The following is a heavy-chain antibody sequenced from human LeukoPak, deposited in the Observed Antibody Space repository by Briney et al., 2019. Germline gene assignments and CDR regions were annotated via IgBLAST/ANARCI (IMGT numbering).Heavy chain of an antibody. D-gene: IGHD3-10*01. CDR1: GYFFTSYW. Sequence: GEPLKISCKGSGYFFTSYWIGWVRQMPGKGLEWMGIIYPGDSDTRYSPSFQGQVTISADKSISTAYLQWSSLKASDTAMYYCARRAYGSENYYSFDYWGQGTLVTVSS. CDR2: IYPGDSDT. CDR3: ARRAYGSENYYSFDY. J-gene: IGHJ4*02. V-gene: IGHV5-51*01.